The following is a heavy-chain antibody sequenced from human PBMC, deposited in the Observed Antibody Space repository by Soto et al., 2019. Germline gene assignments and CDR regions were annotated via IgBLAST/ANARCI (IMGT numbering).Heavy chain of an antibody. Sequence: QVQLVQSGAEVKKPGSSVKVSCKASGGTFSSYAISWVRQAPGQGLEWMGGIIPIFGTANYAQKFQGRVTIXXHXSXXTAYMELSSLRSEDTAVYYCARDRGRYGSGSERDYWGQGTLVTVSS. J-gene: IGHJ4*02. CDR2: IIPIFGTA. CDR1: GGTFSSYA. V-gene: IGHV1-69*12. CDR3: ARDRGRYGSGSERDY. D-gene: IGHD3-10*01.